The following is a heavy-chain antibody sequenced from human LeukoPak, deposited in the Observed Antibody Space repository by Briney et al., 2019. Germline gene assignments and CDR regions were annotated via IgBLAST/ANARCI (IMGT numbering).Heavy chain of an antibody. CDR2: ISSTSSYI. CDR1: GFTFRSY. V-gene: IGHV3-21*01. J-gene: IGHJ4*02. D-gene: IGHD3-9*01. CDR3: ARGQSRYFDWYLGFFDY. Sequence: GGSLRLSCADSGFTFRSYMHWVRQAPGKGLEWVSSISSTSSYIYYADSVKGRFTISRDNAKNSLYLQMNSLRADDTAVYYCARGQSRYFDWYLGFFDYWGAGTLVTVSS.